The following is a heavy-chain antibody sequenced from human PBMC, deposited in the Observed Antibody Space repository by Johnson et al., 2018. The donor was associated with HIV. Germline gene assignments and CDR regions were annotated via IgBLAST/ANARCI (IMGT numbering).Heavy chain of an antibody. Sequence: VQLVESGGGVVRPGGSLRLSCAASGFTFDDYGMSWVRQDPGKGLEWVSGINWNGGNTGYADSVKGRFTISRDNVKNSLNMQMNSLRAEDTALYYWARQHYYDRSGQGGGLDVWGQGTMVTVSS. D-gene: IGHD3-22*01. CDR3: ARQHYYDRSGQGGGLDV. CDR1: GFTFDDYG. V-gene: IGHV3-20*04. CDR2: INWNGGNT. J-gene: IGHJ3*01.